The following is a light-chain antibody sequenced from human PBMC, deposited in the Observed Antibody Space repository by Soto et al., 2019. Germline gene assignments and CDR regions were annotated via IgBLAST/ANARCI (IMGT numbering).Light chain of an antibody. CDR2: AAT. CDR1: QSVNGN. V-gene: IGKV3-15*01. Sequence: EIVMTQSPAILSVSPGERATLSCRASQSVNGNLAWYQQTPGQPPRLLIYAATTRAPGVPDRFSGSGSGTDFSLTISRLQSEDFAVYYCQQYNNWPPETFGQGTKLEIK. CDR3: QQYNNWPPET. J-gene: IGKJ2*01.